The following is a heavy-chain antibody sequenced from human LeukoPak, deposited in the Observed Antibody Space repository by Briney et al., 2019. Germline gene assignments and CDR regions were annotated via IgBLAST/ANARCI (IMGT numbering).Heavy chain of an antibody. CDR2: ISGGGGST. CDR3: AKGSRSTWSYYFDY. CDR1: GFTFSNYA. V-gene: IGHV3-23*01. J-gene: IGHJ4*02. Sequence: GSLRLSCGASGFTFSNYARTWVRQAPGKGLGWVSAISGGGGSTYYADSVKGRFTISRDISKNTLYLQLSSLRAEDTAVYYCAKGSRSTWSYYFDYWGRGTLVTVSS. D-gene: IGHD6-13*01.